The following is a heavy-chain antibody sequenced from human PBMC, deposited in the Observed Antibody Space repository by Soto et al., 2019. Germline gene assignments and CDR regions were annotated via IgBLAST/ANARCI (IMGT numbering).Heavy chain of an antibody. J-gene: IGHJ3*02. CDR2: IVVGSGNT. V-gene: IGHV1-58*01. CDR1: GFTFTSSA. CDR3: AAEGSLVADAFDI. Sequence: SVKVSCKASGFTFTSSAVQWVRQARGQRLEWIGWIVVGSGNTNYAQKFQERVTITRDMSTSTAYMELSSLRSEDTAVYYCAAEGSLVADAFDIWGQGTMVTVSS. D-gene: IGHD5-12*01.